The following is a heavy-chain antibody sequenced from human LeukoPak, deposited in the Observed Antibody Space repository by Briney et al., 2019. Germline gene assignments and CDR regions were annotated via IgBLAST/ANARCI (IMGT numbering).Heavy chain of an antibody. V-gene: IGHV4-34*01. CDR1: GGSFSGYY. D-gene: IGHD3-22*01. CDR3: ARRPPYSSGYYPRDRALATDFDF. CDR2: INHSGST. Sequence: SETLSLTCAVYGGSFSGYYWSWIRQPPGKGLEWSGEINHSGSTNYNPSLKSRVTISVDTSKNQFSLKLSSVTAADTAVYYCARRPPYSSGYYPRDRALATDFDFWGQGTLVTVSS. J-gene: IGHJ4*02.